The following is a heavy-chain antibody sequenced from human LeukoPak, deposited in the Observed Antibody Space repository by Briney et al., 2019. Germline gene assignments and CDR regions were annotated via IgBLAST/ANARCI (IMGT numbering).Heavy chain of an antibody. J-gene: IGHJ6*02. CDR2: ISAYNGNT. V-gene: IGHV1-18*01. CDR3: ARPLYSYGQYYYYYGMDV. Sequence: ASVKVSCKASGYTFTSYGISWVRQAPGQGLEWMGWISAYNGNTNYAQKLQGRVTMTTDTSTSTAYMELRSLGSDDTAVYYCARPLYSYGQYYYYYGMDVRGQGTTVTVSS. D-gene: IGHD5-18*01. CDR1: GYTFTSYG.